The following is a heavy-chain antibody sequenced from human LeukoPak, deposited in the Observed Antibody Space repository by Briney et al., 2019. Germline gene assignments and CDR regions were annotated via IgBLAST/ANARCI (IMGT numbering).Heavy chain of an antibody. D-gene: IGHD6-6*01. CDR2: INHSGST. V-gene: IGHV4-34*01. CDR3: ASRIAARPDLWFDP. Sequence: SETLSPTCAVYGGSISGYYWSWIRQPPGKGLEWIGEINHSGSTNYNPSLKSRVTISVDTSKNQFSLKLSSVTAADTAVYYCASRIAARPDLWFDPWGQGTLVTVSS. CDR1: GGSISGYY. J-gene: IGHJ5*02.